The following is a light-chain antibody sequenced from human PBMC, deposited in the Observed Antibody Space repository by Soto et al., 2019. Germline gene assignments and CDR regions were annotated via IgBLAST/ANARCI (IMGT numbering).Light chain of an antibody. CDR2: DAS. Sequence: DIQMTQSPSSLSASVGYRVTITCRASQSITSWLAWYQQKPGKAPNLLIYDASSLQSGVPSRFSGSGSGTEFTLTISSLQPDDSATYYCQQYNSHDDIAFGRGTKVDI. CDR3: QQYNSHDDIA. CDR1: QSITSW. V-gene: IGKV1-5*01. J-gene: IGKJ4*01.